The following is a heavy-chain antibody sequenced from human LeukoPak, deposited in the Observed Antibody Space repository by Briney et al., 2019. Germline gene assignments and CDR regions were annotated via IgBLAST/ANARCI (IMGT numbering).Heavy chain of an antibody. CDR1: GGTFSSYA. Sequence: GASVNVSCKASGGTFSSYAISWVRQAPGQGLEWMGGIIPIFGTANYAQKLQGRVTMTTDTSTSTAYMELRSLRSDDTAVYYCARSGGIAVMDYFDYWGQGTLVTVSS. J-gene: IGHJ4*02. D-gene: IGHD6-19*01. CDR3: ARSGGIAVMDYFDY. V-gene: IGHV1-69*05. CDR2: IIPIFGTA.